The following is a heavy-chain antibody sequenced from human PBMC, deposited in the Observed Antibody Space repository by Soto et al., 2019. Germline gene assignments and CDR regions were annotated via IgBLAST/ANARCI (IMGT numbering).Heavy chain of an antibody. CDR2: INPSGGST. CDR1: GYTFTSYY. D-gene: IGHD5-12*01. Sequence: ASVKVSCKASGYTFTSYYMHWVRQAPGQGLEWMGIINPSGGSTNYAQKLQGRVTMTTDTSTSTAYMELRSLRFDDTAVYYCARDNGYESDYWGQGTLVTVSS. J-gene: IGHJ4*02. CDR3: ARDNGYESDY. V-gene: IGHV1-46*01.